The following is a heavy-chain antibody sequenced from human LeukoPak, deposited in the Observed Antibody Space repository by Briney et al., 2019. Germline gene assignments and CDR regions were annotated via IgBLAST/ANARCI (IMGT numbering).Heavy chain of an antibody. V-gene: IGHV4-61*02. D-gene: IGHD1-26*01. CDR3: ARGGGLVWDLHVNDY. J-gene: IGHJ4*02. CDR2: INTSGNI. Sequence: SETLSLTCTVSGGSISSESYYWSWIRQPAGKGLEWIGRINTSGNINYNPSLQSRVTISVDTSKNQFSLKLSSVTAADTAVYYCARGGGLVWDLHVNDYWGQGTLVTVSS. CDR1: GGSISSESYY.